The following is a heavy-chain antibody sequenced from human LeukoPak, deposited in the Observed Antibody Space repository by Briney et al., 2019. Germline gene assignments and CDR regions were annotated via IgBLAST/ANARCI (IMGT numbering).Heavy chain of an antibody. J-gene: IGHJ4*02. CDR3: ARGGDGYNYYFDY. Sequence: SETLSLTCTVSGGSISSYYWSWIRQPSGKGLEWIGYIYYSGSTNYNPSLKSRVTISVDTSKNQFSLKLSSVTAADTAVYYCARGGDGYNYYFDYWGQGTLVTVSS. D-gene: IGHD5-24*01. CDR2: IYYSGST. V-gene: IGHV4-59*01. CDR1: GGSISSYY.